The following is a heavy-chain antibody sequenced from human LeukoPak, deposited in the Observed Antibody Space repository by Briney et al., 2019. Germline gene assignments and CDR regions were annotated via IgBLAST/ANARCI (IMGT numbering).Heavy chain of an antibody. CDR2: INPNSGGT. J-gene: IGHJ4*02. D-gene: IGHD6-6*01. Sequence: ASVKVSCKASSYTFTSYGISWVRQAPGQGLEWMGWINPNSGGTNYAQKFQGRVTMTRDTSISTAYMELRSLRSDDTAVYYCARDTAARPSYWGQGTLVTVSS. CDR1: SYTFTSYG. V-gene: IGHV1-2*02. CDR3: ARDTAARPSY.